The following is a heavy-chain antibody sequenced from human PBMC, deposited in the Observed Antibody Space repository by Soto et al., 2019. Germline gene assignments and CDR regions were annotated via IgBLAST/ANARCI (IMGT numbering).Heavy chain of an antibody. D-gene: IGHD3-16*02. CDR1: GYSFSNFW. V-gene: IGHV5-51*01. J-gene: IGHJ2*01. CDR3: ARPTFVGWYFDL. Sequence: GESLKISCQASGYSFSNFWIAWVRQMPGEGLEWLGIIYPDDSDTRYSPSFQGQVTISADKSISTAYLQWSSLKASDTAMYYCARPTFVGWYFDLWGRGTLVTVSS. CDR2: IYPDDSDT.